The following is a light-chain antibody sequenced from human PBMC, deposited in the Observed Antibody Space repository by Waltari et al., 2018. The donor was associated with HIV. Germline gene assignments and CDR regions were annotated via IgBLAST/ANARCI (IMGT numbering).Light chain of an antibody. CDR2: DVS. J-gene: IGLJ2*01. Sequence: QSALTQPASVSGSPGPSITISCTGPSSDVGGYNYVSWYQQHPGKAPKRMIYDVSNRPSGVSNRFSGSKSGNTASLTISGLQAEDEADYYCSSYTSSSSVVFGGGTKLTVL. CDR1: SSDVGGYNY. CDR3: SSYTSSSSVV. V-gene: IGLV2-14*01.